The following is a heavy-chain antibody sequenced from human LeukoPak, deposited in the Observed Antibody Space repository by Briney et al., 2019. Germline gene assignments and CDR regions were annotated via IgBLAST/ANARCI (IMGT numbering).Heavy chain of an antibody. CDR1: GGSISSYY. D-gene: IGHD6-6*01. V-gene: IGHV4-4*07. CDR3: AKIWAARAIGWYFDY. J-gene: IGHJ4*02. Sequence: SETLSLTCTVSGGSISSYYWSWIRQPAGKGLEWIGRIYTSGSTNYNPSLKSRVTMSVDTSKNQFSLKLSSVTAADTAVYYCAKIWAARAIGWYFDYWGQGTLVTVFS. CDR2: IYTSGST.